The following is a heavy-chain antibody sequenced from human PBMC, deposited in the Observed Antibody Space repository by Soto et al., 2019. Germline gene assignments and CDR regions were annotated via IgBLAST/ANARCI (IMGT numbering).Heavy chain of an antibody. J-gene: IGHJ6*02. CDR1: GYTFTSYG. CDR3: ARDDLYSSGWYSYYYYGMDV. CDR2: ISAYNGNT. D-gene: IGHD6-19*01. Sequence: RASVKVSCKASGYTFTSYGISWVRQAPGQGLEWMGWISAYNGNTNYAQKLQGRVTMTADTSTSTAYMELRSLRSDDTAVYYCARDDLYSSGWYSYYYYGMDVWGQGTTVTVSS. V-gene: IGHV1-18*04.